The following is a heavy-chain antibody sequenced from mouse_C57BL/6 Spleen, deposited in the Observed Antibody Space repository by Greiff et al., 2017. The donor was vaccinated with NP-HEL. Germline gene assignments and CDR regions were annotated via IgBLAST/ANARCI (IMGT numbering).Heavy chain of an antibody. V-gene: IGHV1-19*01. CDR2: INPYNGGT. D-gene: IGHD1-2*01. J-gene: IGHJ1*03. CDR1: GYTFTDYY. CDR3: AKRSGITTALEGYFDV. Sequence: EVQLQQSGPVLVKPGASVKMSCKASGYTFTDYYMNWVKQSHGKSLEWIGVINPYNGGTSYNQKFKGKATLTVDKSSSTAYMELNSLTSEDSAVYYCAKRSGITTALEGYFDVWGTGTTVTVSS.